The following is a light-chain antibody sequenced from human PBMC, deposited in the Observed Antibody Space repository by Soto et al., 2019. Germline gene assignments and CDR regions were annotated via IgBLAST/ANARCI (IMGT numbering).Light chain of an antibody. Sequence: QSALTQPPSASGSPGQSVTISCTGTSSDVGAYNYVCWYQQHPGKAPKLMIYDVSKRPSGVPYRFSGSKSGNAASLTVSGLQGEDEADYYCSSYAGSSWVFGGGTKLTVL. CDR2: DVS. V-gene: IGLV2-8*01. CDR1: SSDVGAYNY. J-gene: IGLJ3*02. CDR3: SSYAGSSWV.